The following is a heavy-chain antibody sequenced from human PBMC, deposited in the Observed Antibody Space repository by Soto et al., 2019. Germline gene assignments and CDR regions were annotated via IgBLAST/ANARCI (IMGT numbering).Heavy chain of an antibody. CDR2: IWYDGSNK. J-gene: IGHJ6*02. CDR3: ARAGGWGLVFHYGMDV. Sequence: QVQLVESGGGVVQPGRSLRLSCAASGFTFSSCGMHWVRQAPGKGLEWVAVIWYDGSNKYYADSVKGRFTISRDNSKNTLYLQMNSLRAEDTAVYYCARAGGWGLVFHYGMDVWGQGTTVTVSS. D-gene: IGHD2-21*01. V-gene: IGHV3-33*01. CDR1: GFTFSSCG.